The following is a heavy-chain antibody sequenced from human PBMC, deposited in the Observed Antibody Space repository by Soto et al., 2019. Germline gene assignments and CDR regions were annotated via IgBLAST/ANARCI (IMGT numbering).Heavy chain of an antibody. Sequence: SETLSLTCTVSGGSISSYYWSWIRQPPGKGLEWIGYIYYSGSTNYNPSLKSRVTISVDTSKNQFSLKLSSVTAADTAVYYCARQSAYYDFWSGSPGTADYYYYMDVWGKGTTVTVSS. CDR3: ARQSAYYDFWSGSPGTADYYYYMDV. D-gene: IGHD3-3*01. J-gene: IGHJ6*03. CDR1: GGSISSYY. CDR2: IYYSGST. V-gene: IGHV4-59*08.